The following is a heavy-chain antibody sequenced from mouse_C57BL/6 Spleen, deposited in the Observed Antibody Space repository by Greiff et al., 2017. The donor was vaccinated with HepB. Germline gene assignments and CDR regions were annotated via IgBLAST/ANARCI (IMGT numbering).Heavy chain of an antibody. CDR2: IHPSDSDT. V-gene: IGHV1-74*01. D-gene: IGHD2-1*01. J-gene: IGHJ2*01. CDR1: GYTFTSYW. CDR3: AREGVYSRGFDY. Sequence: QVQLQQPGAELVKPGASVKVSCKASGYTFTSYWMHWVKQRPGQGLEWIGRIHPSDSDTKYNQKFKDKATLTADKSSSTAYMQLSSLTYEDSAVYYCAREGVYSRGFDYWGQGTTLTVSS.